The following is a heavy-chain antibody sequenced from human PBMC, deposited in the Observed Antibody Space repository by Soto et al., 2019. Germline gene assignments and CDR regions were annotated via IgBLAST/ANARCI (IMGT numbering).Heavy chain of an antibody. D-gene: IGHD6-19*01. Sequence: PGGSLRLSCAASGFTFSSYGMHWVRQAPGKGLEWVAVIWYDGSNKYYADSVKGRFTISRDNSKNTLYLQMNSLRAEDTAVYYCARPYSGGHTDAFDIWGQGTMVTVSS. CDR3: ARPYSGGHTDAFDI. J-gene: IGHJ3*02. CDR2: IWYDGSNK. CDR1: GFTFSSYG. V-gene: IGHV3-33*01.